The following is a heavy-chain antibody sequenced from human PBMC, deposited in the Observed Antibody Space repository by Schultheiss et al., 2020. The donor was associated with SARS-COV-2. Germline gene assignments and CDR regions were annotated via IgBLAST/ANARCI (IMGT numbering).Heavy chain of an antibody. D-gene: IGHD6-19*01. Sequence: SETLSLTCTVSGGSISSYYWSWIRQPPGKGLEWIGEIYYSGSTNYNPSLKSRVTISVDTSKNQFSLKLSSVTAADTAVYYCARRRQWLAPFDYWGQGTLVTVSS. CDR3: ARRRQWLAPFDY. CDR1: GGSISSYY. V-gene: IGHV4-59*01. J-gene: IGHJ4*02. CDR2: IYYSGST.